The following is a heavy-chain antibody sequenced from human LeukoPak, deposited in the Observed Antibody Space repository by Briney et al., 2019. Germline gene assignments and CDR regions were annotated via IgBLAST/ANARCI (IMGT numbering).Heavy chain of an antibody. V-gene: IGHV1-3*01. Sequence: GASVKVSCKASGYTFTSYAMHWVRQAPGQRLEWMGWINAGNGNTKYSQKFQGRVTITRDTSASTAYMELSSLRSEDTAVYYCARGSVMITFGVDYRGQGTLVTVSS. CDR3: ARGSVMITFGVDY. D-gene: IGHD3-16*01. CDR1: GYTFTSYA. J-gene: IGHJ4*02. CDR2: INAGNGNT.